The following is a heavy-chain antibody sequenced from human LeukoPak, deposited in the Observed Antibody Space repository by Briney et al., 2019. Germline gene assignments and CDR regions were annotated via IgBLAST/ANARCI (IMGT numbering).Heavy chain of an antibody. CDR1: GGTFSSYA. J-gene: IGHJ5*02. D-gene: IGHD3-3*01. Sequence: GASVKVSCKPSGGTFSSYAISWVRQAPGQGLEWMGGIIPIFGTANYAQKFQGRVTITTDESTSTAYMELSSLRSEDTAVYYCASGGGIFWSGYYRGWFDPWGQGTLVTVSS. CDR2: IIPIFGTA. CDR3: ASGGGIFWSGYYRGWFDP. V-gene: IGHV1-69*05.